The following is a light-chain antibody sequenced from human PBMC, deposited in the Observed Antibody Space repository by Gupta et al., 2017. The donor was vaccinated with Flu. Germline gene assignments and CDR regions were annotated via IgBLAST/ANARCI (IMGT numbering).Light chain of an antibody. CDR1: QSISNTF. Sequence: IVLTQSPGTLSLSRGERATLSCRASQSISNTFLAWYQQRPGPSPRLLIHGASNRATGIPDRFSGSGSGTDFTLTISRREPEDFAVYYCQQYGDSVPTTFGQGTKVEI. CDR2: GAS. J-gene: IGKJ1*01. CDR3: QQYGDSVPTT. V-gene: IGKV3-20*01.